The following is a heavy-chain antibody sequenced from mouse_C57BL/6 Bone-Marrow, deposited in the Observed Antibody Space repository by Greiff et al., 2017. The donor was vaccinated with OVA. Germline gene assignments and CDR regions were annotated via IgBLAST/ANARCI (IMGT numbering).Heavy chain of an antibody. CDR3: TRGYSNYGAMDY. J-gene: IGHJ4*01. V-gene: IGHV1-15*01. CDR2: IDPETGGT. Sequence: QVQLQQPGAELVRPGASVTLSCKASGYTFTDYEMTWVKQTPVHGLEWIGAIDPETGGTAYNQKFKGKAILTADKSSSTAYMVLRSLTSEDSAVYYCTRGYSNYGAMDYWGQGTSVTVSS. D-gene: IGHD2-5*01. CDR1: GYTFTDYE.